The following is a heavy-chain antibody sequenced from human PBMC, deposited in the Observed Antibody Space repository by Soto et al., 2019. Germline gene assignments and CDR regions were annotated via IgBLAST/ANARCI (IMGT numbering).Heavy chain of an antibody. V-gene: IGHV4-31*03. J-gene: IGHJ5*02. CDR2: IYYSGST. CDR1: GGSISSGGYY. CDR3: ASEGSLNYVILTGYYTPYNGLDP. Sequence: PSETLSLTCTVSGGSISSGGYYWSWIRQHPGKGLEWIGYIYYSGSTYYNPSLKSRVTISVDTSKNQFSLKLSSVTAADTAGYYCASEGSLNYVILTGYYTPYNGLDPWGQGTLVTVAS. D-gene: IGHD3-9*01.